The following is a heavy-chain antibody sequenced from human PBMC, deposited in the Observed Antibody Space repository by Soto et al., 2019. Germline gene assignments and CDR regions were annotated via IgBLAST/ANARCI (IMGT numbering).Heavy chain of an antibody. J-gene: IGHJ4*02. CDR1: GFTLDSYA. D-gene: IGHD6-13*01. CDR2: LNAGGTHT. CDR3: AMLNPSAEQHLVR. V-gene: IGHV3-23*01. Sequence: GSLRLSCAASGFTLDSYAMSWVRQAPGKGLEWVSALNAGGTHTYYADSVKGRFTISRDSSKNTLFLQTDSLRAEDTALYYCAMLNPSAEQHLVRWGQGTLVTVSS.